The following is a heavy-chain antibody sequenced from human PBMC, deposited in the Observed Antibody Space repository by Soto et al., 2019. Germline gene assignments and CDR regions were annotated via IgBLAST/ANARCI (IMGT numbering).Heavy chain of an antibody. CDR2: IYYSGST. J-gene: IGHJ5*02. CDR1: GGSISSYY. V-gene: IGHV4-59*01. CDR3: ARATGGPMVRGTYNWFDP. D-gene: IGHD3-10*01. Sequence: QVQLQESGPGLVKPSETLSLTCTVSGGSISSYYWSWIRQPPGKGLEWIGYIYYSGSTNYNPSLKSRVTISVDTSKNQFSLKLSSVTAADTAVYYCARATGGPMVRGTYNWFDPWGQGTLVTVSS.